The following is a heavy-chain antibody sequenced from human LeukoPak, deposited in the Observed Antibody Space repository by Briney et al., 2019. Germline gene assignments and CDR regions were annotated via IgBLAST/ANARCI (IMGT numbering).Heavy chain of an antibody. CDR1: GYTFTSYD. Sequence: GASVTLSCTASGYTFTSYDINCVRQATGHPLEWLGIINPSGGSTSYAQKFHGRVTMTRDTSTSTVHMQLSSLRAQDTAVYYCAGYEMVREVFDYWGQGTLVTVSS. J-gene: IGHJ4*02. V-gene: IGHV1-46*01. CDR3: AGYEMVREVFDY. CDR2: INPSGGST. D-gene: IGHD3-10*01.